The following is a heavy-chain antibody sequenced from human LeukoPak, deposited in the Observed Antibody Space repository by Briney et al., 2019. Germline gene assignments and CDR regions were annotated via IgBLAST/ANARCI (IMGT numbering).Heavy chain of an antibody. CDR3: AKDRGIVVVGRFDP. V-gene: IGHV3-23*01. J-gene: IGHJ5*02. CDR1: GFTFSGYA. D-gene: IGHD2-2*01. Sequence: ESLSLTCAASGFTFSGYALTWIRQAPGKGLEWVSSISGSGGTAYHADSVKGRFTISRDNSKKTLYLQMNNLRAEDTAFYYCAKDRGIVVVGRFDPWGQGTLVTVST. CDR2: ISGSGGTA.